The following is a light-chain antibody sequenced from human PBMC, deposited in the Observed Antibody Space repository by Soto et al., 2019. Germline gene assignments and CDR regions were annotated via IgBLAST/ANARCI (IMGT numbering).Light chain of an antibody. J-gene: IGLJ1*01. CDR1: SSDVGGFNY. V-gene: IGLV2-14*01. CDR3: SSYTSSSTLLYV. CDR2: DVS. Sequence: QSALTQPASVSGSPGQSITISCTGTSSDVGGFNYVSWYQQHPGKAPKLMIYDVSNRPSGVCNRFSGSKSDNTTSLTISGLQAEDEADYYCSSYTSSSTLLYVFGTGTKVTVL.